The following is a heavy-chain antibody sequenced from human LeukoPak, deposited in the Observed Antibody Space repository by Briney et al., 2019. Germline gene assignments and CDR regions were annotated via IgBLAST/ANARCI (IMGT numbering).Heavy chain of an antibody. CDR3: ARDRFYDNSGSRRLDF. J-gene: IGHJ4*02. Sequence: PSETLSLTCNVSGGPISDFYWSWIRQPPGKGPEWIGYTYFRGTTNYNPSFKSRVTISVDTSKNQFSLRLSSVTAADTAVYYCARDRFYDNSGSRRLDFWGQGVLVTVSS. CDR1: GGPISDFY. D-gene: IGHD3-22*01. CDR2: TYFRGTT. V-gene: IGHV4-59*01.